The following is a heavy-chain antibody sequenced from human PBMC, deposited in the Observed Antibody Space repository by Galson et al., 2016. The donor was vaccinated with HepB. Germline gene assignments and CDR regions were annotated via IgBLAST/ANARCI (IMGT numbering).Heavy chain of an antibody. CDR1: GFTVSNNY. Sequence: SLRLSCAASGFTVSNNYMRWVRQAPGKGLEWVSLIYSGGSTYYADSVKGRFTISRDSSKNTLYLQMNSLRAEDTAVYYCARNRHCSGGSCYGAWGKGTTVTVSS. CDR3: ARNRHCSGGSCYGA. J-gene: IGHJ6*04. D-gene: IGHD2-15*01. CDR2: IYSGGST. V-gene: IGHV3-66*01.